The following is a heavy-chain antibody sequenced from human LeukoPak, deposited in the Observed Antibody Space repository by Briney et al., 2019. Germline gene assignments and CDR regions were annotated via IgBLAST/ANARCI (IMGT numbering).Heavy chain of an antibody. CDR1: GGSISSYY. Sequence: PSETLSLTCTVSGGSISSYYWSWIRQPAGKGLEWIGRIYTSGSTNYNPSLKSRVTMSVDTSKNQFSPKLSSVTAADTAVYYCARGPYYDFWSGYSPYAFDIWGQGTMVTVSS. V-gene: IGHV4-4*07. J-gene: IGHJ3*02. CDR2: IYTSGST. D-gene: IGHD3-3*01. CDR3: ARGPYYDFWSGYSPYAFDI.